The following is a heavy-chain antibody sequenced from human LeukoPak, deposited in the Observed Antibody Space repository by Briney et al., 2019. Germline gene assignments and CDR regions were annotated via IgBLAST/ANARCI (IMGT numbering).Heavy chain of an antibody. J-gene: IGHJ5*02. V-gene: IGHV4-30-4*01. D-gene: IGHD3-22*01. Sequence: SQTLSLTCTVSGGSISSGDYYWSWIRQPPGKGLEWIAYMYYSGSTYHNPSLKSRVTMSADTSKNQLSLKLSSVTAADTAVYYCARPYYYDSRIDPWGQGILVTVSS. CDR2: MYYSGST. CDR1: GGSISSGDYY. CDR3: ARPYYYDSRIDP.